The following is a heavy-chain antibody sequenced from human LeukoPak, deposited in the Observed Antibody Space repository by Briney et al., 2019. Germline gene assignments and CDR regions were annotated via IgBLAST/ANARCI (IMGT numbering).Heavy chain of an antibody. Sequence: SETLSLTCTVYGGSISSYYWSWIRQPPGKGLEWIGYIYYSGSTNYNPSLKSRVTISVDTSKNQFSLKLSSVTAADTAVYYCARDVGYYFDYWGQGTLVTVSS. CDR3: ARDVGYYFDY. D-gene: IGHD6-25*01. J-gene: IGHJ4*02. CDR2: IYYSGST. CDR1: GGSISSYY. V-gene: IGHV4-59*01.